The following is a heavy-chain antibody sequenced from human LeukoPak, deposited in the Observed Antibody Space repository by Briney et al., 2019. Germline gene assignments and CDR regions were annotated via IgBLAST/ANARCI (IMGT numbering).Heavy chain of an antibody. CDR1: GFTFSNYG. V-gene: IGHV3-30*02. J-gene: IGHJ4*02. D-gene: IGHD5-12*01. CDR3: AKDRGYSGYGSIFDY. Sequence: GGSLRLSCAASGFTFSNYGMHWVRQGPGKGLEWVAFIRYDGSNKDYTDSVKGRFTISRDNSKNTLYLQMNSLRAEDTAVYYCAKDRGYSGYGSIFDYWGQGTLVTVSS. CDR2: IRYDGSNK.